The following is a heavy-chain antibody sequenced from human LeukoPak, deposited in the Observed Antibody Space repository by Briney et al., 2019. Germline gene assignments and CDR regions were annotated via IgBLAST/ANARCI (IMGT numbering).Heavy chain of an antibody. CDR2: IYYSGSV. V-gene: IGHV4-39*01. CDR1: GGAINSRNQY. CDR3: ARRVATSGNFFDY. J-gene: IGHJ4*02. Sequence: SETLSLTCTVVGGAINSRNQYWGWIRQSPGKGLEWIGSIYYSGSVNDNPSLQSRVTISVDTSRNQLSLKLTSMTVADTGVYFCARRVATSGNFFDYWGPGTLVTVS. D-gene: IGHD3-3*01.